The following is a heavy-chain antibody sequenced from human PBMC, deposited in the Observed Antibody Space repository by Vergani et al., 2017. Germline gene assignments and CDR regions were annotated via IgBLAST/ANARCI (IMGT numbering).Heavy chain of an antibody. V-gene: IGHV1-8*02. J-gene: IGHJ6*02. Sequence: QVQLVQSGAEVKKPGSSVKVSCKASGGTFSSYAISWVRQATGQGLEWMGWMNPNSGNTGYAQKFQGRVTMTRNTSISTAYMELSSLRSEDTAVYYCARGPNTAMVTGYYYYGMDVWGQGTTVTVSS. D-gene: IGHD5-18*01. CDR1: GGTFSSYA. CDR3: ARGPNTAMVTGYYYYGMDV. CDR2: MNPNSGNT.